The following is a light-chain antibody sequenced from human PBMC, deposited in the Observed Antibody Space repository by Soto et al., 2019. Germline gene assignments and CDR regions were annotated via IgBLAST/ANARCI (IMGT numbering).Light chain of an antibody. Sequence: DIQMTQSPSALSASVGDRVTITSRASQSISSWLAWYQQKPGKGPKLLIYKASRLESGVPSKFSGSASGTEFTLTISSLQPDDFATYYCQQYDSYPWTFGQGTRVEIK. CDR2: KAS. CDR3: QQYDSYPWT. CDR1: QSISSW. J-gene: IGKJ1*01. V-gene: IGKV1-5*03.